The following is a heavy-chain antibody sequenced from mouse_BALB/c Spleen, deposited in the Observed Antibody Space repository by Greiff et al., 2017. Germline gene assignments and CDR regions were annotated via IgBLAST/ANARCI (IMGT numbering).Heavy chain of an antibody. CDR1: GFTFSSYA. J-gene: IGHJ1*01. CDR3: ARSQLRYWYFDV. CDR2: ISSGSSTI. Sequence: EVHLVESGGGLVKPGGSLKLSCAASGFTFSSYAMSWVRQTPEKRLEWVASISSGSSTIYYADTVKGRFTISRDNPKNTLFLQMTSLRSEDTAMYYCARSQLRYWYFDVWGAGTTVTVSS. V-gene: IGHV5-17*02. D-gene: IGHD1-1*01.